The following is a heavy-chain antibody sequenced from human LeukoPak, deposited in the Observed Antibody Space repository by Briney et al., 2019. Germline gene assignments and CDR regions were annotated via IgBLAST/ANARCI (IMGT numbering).Heavy chain of an antibody. Sequence: PSETLSLTCTVSGGSISSYYWSWIRQPPGKGLEWIGYIYYSGSTNYNPSLKSRVTISVDTSKNQFSLKLSSVTAADTAVYYCARARKQYYYDSSGYPNWFDPWGQGTLVTVSS. D-gene: IGHD3-22*01. CDR2: IYYSGST. V-gene: IGHV4-59*12. J-gene: IGHJ5*02. CDR3: ARARKQYYYDSSGYPNWFDP. CDR1: GGSISSYY.